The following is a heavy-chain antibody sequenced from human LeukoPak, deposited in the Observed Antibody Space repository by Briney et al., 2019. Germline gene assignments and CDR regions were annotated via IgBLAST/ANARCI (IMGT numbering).Heavy chain of an antibody. J-gene: IGHJ6*02. CDR2: IKSKTDGGTT. V-gene: IGHV3-15*07. CDR3: TTSPDIVATISYYYYGMDV. CDR1: GFTFSNAW. D-gene: IGHD5-12*01. Sequence: GGSLRLSCAASGFTFSNAWMNWVRQAPGKGLEWVGRIKSKTDGGTTDYAAPVKGRFTISRDDSKNTLYLQMNSLKTEDTAVYYCTTSPDIVATISYYYYGMDVWGQGTTVTVSS.